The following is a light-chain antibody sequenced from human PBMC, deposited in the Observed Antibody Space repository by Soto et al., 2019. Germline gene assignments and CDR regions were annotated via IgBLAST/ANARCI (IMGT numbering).Light chain of an antibody. CDR1: QSVSSD. J-gene: IGKJ4*01. CDR3: QQYNNWPPVT. V-gene: IGKV3-15*01. CDR2: GAS. Sequence: EIVMTQSPATLSVSPGERATLSCRASQSVSSDLAWYQQKPGQAPRLLIYGASTRATDIPATFSGSGSGTEFTLTISSLQSEDFAVYYCQQYNNWPPVTFGGGTKVEIK.